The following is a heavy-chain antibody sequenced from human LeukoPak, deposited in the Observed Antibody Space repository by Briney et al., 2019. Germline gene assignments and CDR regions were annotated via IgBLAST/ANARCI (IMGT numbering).Heavy chain of an antibody. CDR1: GYSFTSYW. V-gene: IGHV5-51*01. J-gene: IGHJ5*02. D-gene: IGHD5-18*01. Sequence: GESLKISCKGSGYSFTSYWIGWVRQMPGKGLECMGIIYPGDSDTRYSPSFQGQVTISADKSISTAYLQWSSLKASDTAMYYCARPTSGIQLWDRGYNWFDPWGQGTLVTVSS. CDR2: IYPGDSDT. CDR3: ARPTSGIQLWDRGYNWFDP.